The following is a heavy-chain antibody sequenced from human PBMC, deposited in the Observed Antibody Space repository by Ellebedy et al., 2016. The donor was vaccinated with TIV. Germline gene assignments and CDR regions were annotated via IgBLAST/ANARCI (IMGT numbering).Heavy chain of an antibody. D-gene: IGHD1-26*01. V-gene: IGHV3-48*02. J-gene: IGHJ4*02. Sequence: GESLKISCAASGFTLSSYSMNWVRQAPGKGLEWVSYISSGSSSIYYADSVKGRFTISRDNAKNSLYLQMNSLRDEDTAVYYCARDKRISGSSGFDYWGQGTLVTVSS. CDR2: ISSGSSSI. CDR1: GFTLSSYS. CDR3: ARDKRISGSSGFDY.